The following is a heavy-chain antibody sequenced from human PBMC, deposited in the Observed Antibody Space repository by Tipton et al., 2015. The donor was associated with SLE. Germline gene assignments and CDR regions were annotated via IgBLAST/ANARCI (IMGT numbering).Heavy chain of an antibody. CDR3: AKRGYEIVGGTRLEY. CDR2: ISHDGGA. Sequence: TLSLTCTVFDGSLSGYYWAWLRQFPGKGLEWIGEISHDGGANYNPSLESRGTISLETSKNQFSLKLTSVTAADTAVYYCAKRGYEIVGGTRLEYWGQGTLVTVS. V-gene: IGHV4-34*01. D-gene: IGHD1-26*01. CDR1: DGSLSGYY. J-gene: IGHJ4*01.